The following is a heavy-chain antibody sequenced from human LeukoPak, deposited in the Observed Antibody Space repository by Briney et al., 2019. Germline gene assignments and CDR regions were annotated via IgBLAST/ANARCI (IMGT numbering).Heavy chain of an antibody. Sequence: GGSLRLSCAVSGFTFKSTFINWVRQAPGKGLEWVSSISSSGSYIHYADSVKGRFTVSRDNDNDTLYLHMTGLSAEDSATYYCTRDYGARHDWGQGTLVTVSS. CDR2: ISSSGSYI. CDR3: TRDYGARHD. CDR1: GFTFKSTF. J-gene: IGHJ4*02. V-gene: IGHV3-21*01. D-gene: IGHD4-17*01.